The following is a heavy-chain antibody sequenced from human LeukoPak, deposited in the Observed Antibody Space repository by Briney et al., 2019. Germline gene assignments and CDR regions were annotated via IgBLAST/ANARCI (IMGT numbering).Heavy chain of an antibody. Sequence: SETLSLTCAVYGGSFRGYYWTWIRQPPGKGLEWIGEINHSGTTNFNPSLRSRVTISLEMSNHQFSLKLTSVTAADTAVYYCASNTGTVFDNWGQGALVTVSS. D-gene: IGHD1-1*01. J-gene: IGHJ4*02. CDR2: INHSGTT. V-gene: IGHV4-34*01. CDR1: GGSFRGYY. CDR3: ASNTGTVFDN.